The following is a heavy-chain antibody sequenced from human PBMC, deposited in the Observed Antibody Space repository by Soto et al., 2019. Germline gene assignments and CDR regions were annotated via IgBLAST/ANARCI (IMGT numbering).Heavy chain of an antibody. J-gene: IGHJ3*02. CDR3: ASKFGELLADAFDI. CDR1: GGSISSRNW. Sequence: QVQLQESGPGLVKPSGTLSLTCAVSGGSISSRNWWSWVRQPPGKGLEWIGEIYHSGSTNYNPSPKTRVTISVDKSKNQFSLKLSSVTAADTAVYYCASKFGELLADAFDIWGQGTTVTVSS. CDR2: IYHSGST. D-gene: IGHD3-10*01. V-gene: IGHV4-4*02.